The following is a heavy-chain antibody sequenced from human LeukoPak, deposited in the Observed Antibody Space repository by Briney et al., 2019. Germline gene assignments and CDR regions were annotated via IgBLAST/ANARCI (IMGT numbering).Heavy chain of an antibody. CDR2: IYSGGST. CDR3: AREVGGSAFDI. J-gene: IGHJ3*02. D-gene: IGHD3-16*01. V-gene: IGHV3-53*04. Sequence: GGSLRLSCAASGLTVSSNYMSWVRQAPGKGLEWVSIIYSGGSTYYADSVRGRFTISRHNSKNTLYLQMNSLRAEDTAVYYCAREVGGSAFDIWGQGTMVTVSS. CDR1: GLTVSSNY.